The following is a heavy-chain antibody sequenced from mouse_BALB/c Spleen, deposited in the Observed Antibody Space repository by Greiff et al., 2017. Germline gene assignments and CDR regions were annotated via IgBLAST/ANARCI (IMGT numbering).Heavy chain of an antibody. V-gene: IGHV3-2*02. D-gene: IGHD1-1*01. CDR1: GYSITSDYA. CDR3: ARSDYYGSLYYAMDY. J-gene: IGHJ4*01. Sequence: EVQLQQSGPGLVKPSQSLSLTCTVTGYSITSDYAWNWIRQFPGNKLEWMGYISYSGSTSYNPSLKSRISITRDTSKNQFFLQLNSVTTEDTATYYCARSDYYGSLYYAMDYWGQGTSVTVSS. CDR2: ISYSGST.